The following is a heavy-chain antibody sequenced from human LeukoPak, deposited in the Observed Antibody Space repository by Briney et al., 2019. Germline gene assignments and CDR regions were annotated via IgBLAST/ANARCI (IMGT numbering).Heavy chain of an antibody. CDR3: ARADGHSSSWYYYYGMDV. CDR2: IGTAGDT. V-gene: IGHV3-13*01. Sequence: GGSLRLSCAASGFTVTDNYMNWVRQSSGKGLEWVSAIGTAGDTYYPGSVKGRFTISRENAKNSLYLQMNSLRAGDTAVYYCARADGHSSSWYYYYGMDVWGQGTTVTVSS. J-gene: IGHJ6*02. D-gene: IGHD6-13*01. CDR1: GFTVTDNY.